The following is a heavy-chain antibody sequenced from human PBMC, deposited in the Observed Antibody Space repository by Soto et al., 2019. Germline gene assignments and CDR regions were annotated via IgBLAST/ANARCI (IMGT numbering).Heavy chain of an antibody. CDR3: ARELMVRGVIRDGMDV. CDR1: GFTFSSYA. D-gene: IGHD3-10*01. J-gene: IGHJ6*02. Sequence: QVQLVESGGGVVQPGRSLRLSCAASGFTFSSYAMHWVHQAPGKGLEWVAVISYDGSNKYYADSVKGRFTISRDNSKNTLYLQMNSLRAEDTAVYYCARELMVRGVIRDGMDVWGQGTTVTVSS. CDR2: ISYDGSNK. V-gene: IGHV3-30-3*01.